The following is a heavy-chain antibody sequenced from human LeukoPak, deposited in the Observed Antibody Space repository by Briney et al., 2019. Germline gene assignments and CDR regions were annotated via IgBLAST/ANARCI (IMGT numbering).Heavy chain of an antibody. V-gene: IGHV4-59*01. J-gene: IGHJ4*02. CDR1: GGSISSYY. CDR2: IYYSGST. D-gene: IGHD1-26*01. Sequence: SETLSLTCTVSGGSISSYYWSWIRQPPGEGLEWIGYIYYSGSTNYNPSLKSRVTISVDTSKNQFSLKLSSVTAADTAVYYCARAPSTYSGSYYDYWGQGTLVTVSS. CDR3: ARAPSTYSGSYYDY.